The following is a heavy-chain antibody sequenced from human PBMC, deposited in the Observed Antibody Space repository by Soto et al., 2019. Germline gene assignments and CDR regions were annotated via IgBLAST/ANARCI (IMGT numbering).Heavy chain of an antibody. J-gene: IGHJ6*02. CDR3: GRGGEDITSPYGMDV. Sequence: GGSLRLSCKASGFSFGSYSMIWVRQAPGRGLQYISSVSTGANYLEYAGSGKGRFTISRDDADHLVFLQMKSLGPEDTGFYYCGRGGEDITSPYGMDVWGQGTTVTVSS. CDR2: VSTGANYL. CDR1: GFSFGSYS. V-gene: IGHV3-21*04. D-gene: IGHD3-16*01.